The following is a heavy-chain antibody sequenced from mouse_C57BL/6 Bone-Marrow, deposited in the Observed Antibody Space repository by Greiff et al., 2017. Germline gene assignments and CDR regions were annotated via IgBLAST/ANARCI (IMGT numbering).Heavy chain of an antibody. CDR3: AREGGLGPFPFAY. V-gene: IGHV1-55*01. J-gene: IGHJ3*01. D-gene: IGHD4-1*01. Sequence: QVQLKQPGAELVKPGASVKMSCKASGYTFTSYWITWVKQRPGQGLEWIGDIYPGSGSTNYNEKFKSKATLTVDTSSSTAYMQLSSLTSEDAAVFYCAREGGLGPFPFAYWGQGTLVTVSA. CDR2: IYPGSGST. CDR1: GYTFTSYW.